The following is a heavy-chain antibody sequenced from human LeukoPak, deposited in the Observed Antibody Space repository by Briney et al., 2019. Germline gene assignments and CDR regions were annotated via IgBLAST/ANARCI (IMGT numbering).Heavy chain of an antibody. J-gene: IGHJ4*02. Sequence: PSETLSLTCAVYGGPFSGYYWSWIRQPPGKGLEWIGEINHSGSTNYNPSLESRVTISVDTSKNQFSLKLSSVTAADTAVYYCARVKGNFDYWGQGTLVTVSS. V-gene: IGHV4-34*01. D-gene: IGHD3-10*01. CDR3: ARVKGNFDY. CDR2: INHSGST. CDR1: GGPFSGYY.